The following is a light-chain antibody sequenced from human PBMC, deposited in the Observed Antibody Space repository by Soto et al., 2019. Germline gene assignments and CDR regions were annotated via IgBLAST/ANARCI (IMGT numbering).Light chain of an antibody. CDR2: KAS. CDR1: QSISSW. CDR3: QQYNSFIWT. J-gene: IGKJ1*01. V-gene: IGKV1-5*03. Sequence: DIHMTQSPSTLSASFGDRVTIIFRASQSISSWLAWYQQKAGKAPKLLISKASNLDSGVPSRFSGSGSGTEFNLTISSLQPEDFATYYCQQYNSFIWTFGQGTRWIS.